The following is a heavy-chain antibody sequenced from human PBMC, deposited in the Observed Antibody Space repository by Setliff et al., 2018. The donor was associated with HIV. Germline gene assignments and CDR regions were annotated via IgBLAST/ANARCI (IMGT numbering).Heavy chain of an antibody. CDR2: ISGSGGST. Sequence: PGGSLRLSCAASGFTFSNYWMHWVRQAPGKGPVWVSAISGSGGSTYYADSVKGRFTISRDNSKNTLYLQMNSLRAEDTAVYYCARSVIGYYYYGMDVWGQGTLVTVSS. CDR3: ARSVIGYYYYGMDV. CDR1: GFTFSNYW. J-gene: IGHJ6*02. D-gene: IGHD3-10*01. V-gene: IGHV3-23*01.